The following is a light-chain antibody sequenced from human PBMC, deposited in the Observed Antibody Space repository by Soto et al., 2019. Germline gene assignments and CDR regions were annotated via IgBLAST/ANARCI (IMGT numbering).Light chain of an antibody. CDR1: QSVSTY. V-gene: IGKV3-11*01. Sequence: EPVLTQSPATLSLSPGDRATLSCRGSQSVSTYLAWYQQKPGQAPRLLIYDESIRATGTPARLSGSGSGTDLNLTIRGLQPEDFAVYYCHKRTNWPLTCGEGTKVDI. CDR2: DES. CDR3: HKRTNWPLT. J-gene: IGKJ4*01.